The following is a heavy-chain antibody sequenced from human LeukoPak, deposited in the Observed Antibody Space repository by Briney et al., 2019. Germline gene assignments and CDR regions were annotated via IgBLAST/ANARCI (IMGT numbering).Heavy chain of an antibody. CDR1: GFTFSSYG. J-gene: IGHJ5*02. D-gene: IGHD6-13*01. Sequence: QSGGSLRLSCAASGFTFSSYGMHWVRQAPGKGLEWVSVIYSGGSTYYADSVKGRFTISRDNSKNTLYLQMNSLRAEDTAVYYCARALPVPLAAAAGTGRWFDPWGQGTLVTVSS. CDR3: ARALPVPLAAAAGTGRWFDP. V-gene: IGHV3-53*01. CDR2: IYSGGST.